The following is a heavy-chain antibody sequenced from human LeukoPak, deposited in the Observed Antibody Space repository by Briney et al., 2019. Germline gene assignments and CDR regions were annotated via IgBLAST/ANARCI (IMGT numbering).Heavy chain of an antibody. D-gene: IGHD6-13*01. V-gene: IGHV2-5*02. J-gene: IGHJ4*02. CDR2: IYWDDDK. CDR1: GFSLSTSGVG. CDR3: AHRRLYCSSWYSPLLY. Sequence: KESGPTLVKPTQTLTLTCTFSGFSLSTSGVGVGWIRQPPGKALEWLALIYWDDDKRYSPSLKSRLTITKDTSKNQVVLTMTNMDPVDTATYYCAHRRLYCSSWYSPLLYWGQGTLVTVSS.